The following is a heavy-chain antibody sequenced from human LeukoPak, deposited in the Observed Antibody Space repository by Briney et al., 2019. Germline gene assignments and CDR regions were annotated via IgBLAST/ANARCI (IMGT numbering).Heavy chain of an antibody. Sequence: ASVKVSCKASGYTFTSYGISWVRQAPGQGLEWMGWISAYNGNTNYAQKLQGRVTMTTDTSTSTAYMELRSLRSDDTAVYYCARMNSRDYVTPVTNWGQGTLVTVSS. D-gene: IGHD4-17*01. J-gene: IGHJ4*02. V-gene: IGHV1-18*01. CDR3: ARMNSRDYVTPVTN. CDR1: GYTFTSYG. CDR2: ISAYNGNT.